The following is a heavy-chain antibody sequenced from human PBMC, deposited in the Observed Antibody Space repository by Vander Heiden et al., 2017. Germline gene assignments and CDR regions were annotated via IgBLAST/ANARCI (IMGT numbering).Heavy chain of an antibody. CDR2: TYYRSRWYN. CDR3: VREDSRSSGWYDP. Sequence: QILLEQSGPGLVKPSQTLSLTCVISVDTVSSNSATWNWIRQSPSRGLEWLGRTYYRSRWYNYYGASVKSRIRIETDTSKNQLSLQLRSVTPEDTAVYFCVREDSRSSGWYDPWGQGTQVTVSS. D-gene: IGHD6-6*01. V-gene: IGHV6-1*01. J-gene: IGHJ5*02. CDR1: VDTVSSNSAT.